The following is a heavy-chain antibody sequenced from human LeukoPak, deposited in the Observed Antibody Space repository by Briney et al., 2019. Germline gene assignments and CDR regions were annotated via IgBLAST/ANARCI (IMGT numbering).Heavy chain of an antibody. Sequence: GGSLRLSCAASGFIVSTNYMSWVRQAPGKGLEWVSAISVSGNTYHADSVKGRFTISRDSSKNTLYLQMNSLRAGDAAVYYCAKAPVTTCSGAYCYPFDYWSQGTLVTVSS. CDR3: AKAPVTTCSGAYCYPFDY. J-gene: IGHJ4*02. CDR1: GFIVSTNY. V-gene: IGHV3-53*01. D-gene: IGHD2-15*01. CDR2: ISVSGNT.